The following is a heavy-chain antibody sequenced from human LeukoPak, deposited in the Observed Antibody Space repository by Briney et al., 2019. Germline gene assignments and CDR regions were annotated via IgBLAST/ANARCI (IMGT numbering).Heavy chain of an antibody. J-gene: IGHJ3*02. D-gene: IGHD6-13*01. CDR3: AREQEGSWYGDAFDI. V-gene: IGHV1-69*01. CDR1: GGTFSSYA. Sequence: ASVKVSCKASGGTFSSYAISWVRQAPGQGLEWMGGIIPIFGTANYAQKFQGRVTITADESTSTAYMELSSLRSEDTAVYYCAREQEGSWYGDAFDIWGQGTMVTVSS. CDR2: IIPIFGTA.